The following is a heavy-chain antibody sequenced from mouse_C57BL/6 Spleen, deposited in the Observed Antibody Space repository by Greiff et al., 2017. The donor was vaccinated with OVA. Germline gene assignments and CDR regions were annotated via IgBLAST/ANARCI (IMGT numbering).Heavy chain of an antibody. V-gene: IGHV1-81*01. CDR3: ARRGYDYDRYFDV. D-gene: IGHD2-4*01. CDR2: IYPRSGNT. CDR1: GYTFTSYG. Sequence: QVQLQQSGAELARPGASVKLSCKASGYTFTSYGISWVKQRTGQGLEWIGEIYPRSGNTYYNEKFKGKATLTADKSSSTAYMELRSLTSEDSAVYFCARRGYDYDRYFDVWGTGTTVTVSS. J-gene: IGHJ1*03.